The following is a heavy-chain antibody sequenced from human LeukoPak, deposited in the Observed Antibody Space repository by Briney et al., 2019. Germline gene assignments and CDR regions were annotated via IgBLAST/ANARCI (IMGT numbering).Heavy chain of an antibody. CDR3: ATFAWTYYYDSSGYAFDI. CDR2: MNPNSGNT. Sequence: ASVKVSCKASGYTFTSYDINWVRQATGQGLEWMGWMNPNSGNTGYAQKFQGRVTITRNTSISTAYMELSSLRSEDTAVYYCATFAWTYYYDSSGYAFDIWGQGTMVTVSS. V-gene: IGHV1-8*03. CDR1: GYTFTSYD. J-gene: IGHJ3*02. D-gene: IGHD3-22*01.